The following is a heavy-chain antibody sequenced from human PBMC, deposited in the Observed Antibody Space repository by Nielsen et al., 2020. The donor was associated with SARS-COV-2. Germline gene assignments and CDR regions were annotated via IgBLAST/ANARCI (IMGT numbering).Heavy chain of an antibody. CDR2: IIPIFGTA. D-gene: IGHD6-13*01. CDR1: GGTFSSYA. Sequence: SVKVSCKASGGTFSSYAISWVRQAPGQGLEWMGGIIPIFGTANYAQKFQGRVTITADESTSTAYMELSSLRPEDTAVYYCARGRSPTRTDAFDIWGQGTMVNVSS. J-gene: IGHJ3*02. CDR3: ARGRSPTRTDAFDI. V-gene: IGHV1-69*13.